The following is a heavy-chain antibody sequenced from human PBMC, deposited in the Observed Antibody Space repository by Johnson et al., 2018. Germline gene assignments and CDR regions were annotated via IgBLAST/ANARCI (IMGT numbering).Heavy chain of an antibody. CDR2: ISWNSGSI. CDR1: GFTFDDYA. CDR3: AKAPHGRGIAFDI. J-gene: IGHJ3*02. V-gene: IGHV3-9*01. Sequence: VQLVESGGGLVQPGRSLRLSCAASGFTFDDYAMHWVRQAPGKGLEWVSGISWNSGSIGYADSVKGRFPISRANSKNTLYLQMNSLSAEDTALYYCAKAPHGRGIAFDIWGQGTMVIVSS. D-gene: IGHD5-24*01.